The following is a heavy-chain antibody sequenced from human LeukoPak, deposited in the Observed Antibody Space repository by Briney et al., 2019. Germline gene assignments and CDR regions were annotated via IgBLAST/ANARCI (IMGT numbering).Heavy chain of an antibody. CDR3: ARGNDSSNYFDWFDP. CDR2: INHSGST. CDR1: GGSFSGYY. J-gene: IGHJ5*02. V-gene: IGHV4-34*01. D-gene: IGHD4-11*01. Sequence: SETLSLTCAVYGGSFSGYYWSWIRQPPGKGLEWIGEINHSGSTNYNPSLKSRVTISVDTSKNQFSLKLSSVTAADTAVYYCARGNDSSNYFDWFDPWGQGTLVTVSS.